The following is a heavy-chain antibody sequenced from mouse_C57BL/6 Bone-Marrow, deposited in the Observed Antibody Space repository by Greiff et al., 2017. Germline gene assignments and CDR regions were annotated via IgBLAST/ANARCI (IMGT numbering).Heavy chain of an antibody. V-gene: IGHV7-1*01. Sequence: EVKVVESGGGLVQSGRSLRLSCATSGFTFSDFYMEWVRQAPGKGLEWIAASRNKANDYTTEYSASVKGRFIVSRDTSQSIIYLQMNALRAEDTAIYYCARDAPGAMDYWGQGTSVTVSS. CDR3: ARDAPGAMDY. CDR2: SRNKANDYTT. CDR1: GFTFSDFY. J-gene: IGHJ4*01.